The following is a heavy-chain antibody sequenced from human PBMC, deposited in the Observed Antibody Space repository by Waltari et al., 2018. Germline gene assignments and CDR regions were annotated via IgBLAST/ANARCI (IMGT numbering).Heavy chain of an antibody. CDR1: GFTVSSNY. V-gene: IGHV3-53*01. J-gene: IGHJ3*02. CDR3: ARVGRATTVTDDAFDI. CDR2: IYSGGST. Sequence: EVQLVESGGGLIQPGGSLRLSCAASGFTVSSNYMSWVRQAPGKGLEWVSVIYSGGSTYYADAVKGRFTISRDNSKNTLYLQMNSLRAEDTAVYYCARVGRATTVTDDAFDIWGQGTMVIVSS. D-gene: IGHD4-4*01.